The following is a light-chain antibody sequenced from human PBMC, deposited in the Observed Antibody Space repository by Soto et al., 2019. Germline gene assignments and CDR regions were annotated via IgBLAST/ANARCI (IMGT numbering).Light chain of an antibody. J-gene: IGKJ1*01. V-gene: IGKV3-15*01. CDR3: QQYNNWPPLT. Sequence: EIVMTQSPATLSVSPGERATLSCRASQSVSSNLAWYQQKPGQAPRLLIYGASTRATGIPARFSGSGSGTEFTLTIRSLQSEDFAVYYCQQYNNWPPLTFGQGTNVQIK. CDR1: QSVSSN. CDR2: GAS.